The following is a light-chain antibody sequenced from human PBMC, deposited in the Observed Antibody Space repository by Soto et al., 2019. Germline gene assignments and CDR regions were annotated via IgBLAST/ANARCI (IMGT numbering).Light chain of an antibody. Sequence: IVLTQSPGTLSLSPGERATLSCRASQSVGRSTLAWYQQRPGQAPRLLIDDASSRATGIPDRFSGSGSGTDFTLTINGLESEDFAVYYCQQYGDSPGAFGPGKKVYI. V-gene: IGKV3-20*01. CDR1: QSVGRST. J-gene: IGKJ3*01. CDR3: QQYGDSPGA. CDR2: DAS.